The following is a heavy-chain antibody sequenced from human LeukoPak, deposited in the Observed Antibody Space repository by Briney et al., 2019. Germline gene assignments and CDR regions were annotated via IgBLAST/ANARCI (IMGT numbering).Heavy chain of an antibody. CDR2: ISSSSSYI. CDR3: ARDARLVGADY. D-gene: IGHD1-26*01. CDR1: GFPFSSYS. J-gene: IGHJ4*02. V-gene: IGHV3-21*01. Sequence: GSLRLSCAASGFPFSSYSMNWVRQAPGKGLEWVSSISSSSSYIYYADSVKGRFTISRDNAKNSLYLQMNSLRAEDTAVYYCARDARLVGADYWGQGTLVTVSS.